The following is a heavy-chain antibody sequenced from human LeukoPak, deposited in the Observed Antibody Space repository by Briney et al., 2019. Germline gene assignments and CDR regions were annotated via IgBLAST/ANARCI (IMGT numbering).Heavy chain of an antibody. CDR1: GYTFTGYY. Sequence: SVKVSCKASGYTFTGYYMHWVRQAPGQGLEWMGWINPNSGGTNNAQKFQGRVTMTRDTSISTAYMELSGLRSDDTAVYYCARASITIFGVVSPLDYWGQGTLVTVSS. CDR3: ARASITIFGVVSPLDY. D-gene: IGHD3-3*01. V-gene: IGHV1-2*02. CDR2: INPNSGGT. J-gene: IGHJ4*02.